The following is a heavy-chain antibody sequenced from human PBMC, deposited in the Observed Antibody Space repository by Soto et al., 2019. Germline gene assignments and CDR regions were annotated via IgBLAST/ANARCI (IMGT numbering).Heavy chain of an antibody. CDR3: ARDLGGFSDFWSGYSHYGMDV. CDR1: GGSVSSGSYY. Sequence: SETLSLTCTVSGGSVSSGSYYWSWIRQPPGKGLEWIGYIYYSGSTNYSPSLKSRVTISVDTSKNQFSLKLSSVTAADTAVYYCARDLGGFSDFWSGYSHYGMDVWGQGTTVTVSS. J-gene: IGHJ6*02. D-gene: IGHD3-3*01. CDR2: IYYSGST. V-gene: IGHV4-61*01.